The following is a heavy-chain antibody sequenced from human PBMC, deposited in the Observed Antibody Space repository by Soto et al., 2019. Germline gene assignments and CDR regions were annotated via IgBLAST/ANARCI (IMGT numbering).Heavy chain of an antibody. V-gene: IGHV3-64*01. Sequence: EVQLAESGGGLAQPGGSLRLSCAASGFTLSGYAMDWVRQAPGKGLEYVSGISSNGVGTYYANSVQGRFTISRDNSKNTVYLQMGSLRPEDMAVYYCARRARPDFSYMDVWGNGTTVTVSS. CDR1: GFTLSGYA. CDR2: ISSNGVGT. CDR3: ARRARPDFSYMDV. J-gene: IGHJ6*03. D-gene: IGHD6-6*01.